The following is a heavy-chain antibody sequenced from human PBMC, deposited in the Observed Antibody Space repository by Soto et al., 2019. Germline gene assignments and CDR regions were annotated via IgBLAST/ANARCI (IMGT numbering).Heavy chain of an antibody. CDR2: ISYHGRT. J-gene: IGHJ3*02. V-gene: IGHV4-39*01. CDR3: ARFFGHAFDT. CDR1: GGSISSSSFN. D-gene: IGHD3-16*01. Sequence: QLQLRESGPGLVKPSETLSLTCSVSGGSISSSSFNWDWIRHPPGKGLEWIRTISYHGRTDFNPSLQTRAIISVDQAKNEFSLKLPSVTAADPAVYYSARFFGHAFDTCGHGTVVTVSP.